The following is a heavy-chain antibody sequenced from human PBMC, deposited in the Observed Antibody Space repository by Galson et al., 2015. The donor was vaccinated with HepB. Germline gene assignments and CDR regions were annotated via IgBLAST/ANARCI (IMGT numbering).Heavy chain of an antibody. CDR2: ISSSGSTI. Sequence: SLRLSCAASGFTFSDYYMSWIRQAPGKGLEWVSYISSSGSTIYYADSVKGRFTISRDNAKNSLYLQMNSLRAEDTAVYYCARLSLLIGYCSSTSCYGMDVWGQGTTVTVSS. J-gene: IGHJ6*02. CDR1: GFTFSDYY. D-gene: IGHD2-2*01. V-gene: IGHV3-11*01. CDR3: ARLSLLIGYCSSTSCYGMDV.